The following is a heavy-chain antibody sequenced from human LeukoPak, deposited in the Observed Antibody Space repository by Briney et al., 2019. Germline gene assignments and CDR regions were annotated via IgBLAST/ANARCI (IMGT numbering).Heavy chain of an antibody. J-gene: IGHJ4*02. CDR3: ARGTMITFGGVIPWYFDY. CDR1: GGSISSGGYY. CDR2: IYYSGST. D-gene: IGHD3-16*02. V-gene: IGHV4-31*03. Sequence: SETLSLTRTVSGGSISSGGYYWSWIRQHPGKGLEWIGYIYYSGSTYYNPSLKSRVTISVDTSKNQFSLKLSSVTAADTAVYYCARGTMITFGGVIPWYFDYWGQGTLVTVSS.